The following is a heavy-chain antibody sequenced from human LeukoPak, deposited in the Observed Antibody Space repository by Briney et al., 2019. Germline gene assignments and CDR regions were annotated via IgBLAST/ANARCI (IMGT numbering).Heavy chain of an antibody. CDR2: ISYDGSNK. Sequence: GGSLRLSCAASGFTFSSYAMHWVRQAPGKGLEWVAVISYDGSNKYYADSVKGRFTISRDNSKNTLYLQMNSLRAEDTAVYYCARVPDTAMVRGYFDYWGQGTLVTVSS. CDR1: GFTFSSYA. V-gene: IGHV3-30-3*01. D-gene: IGHD5-18*01. J-gene: IGHJ4*02. CDR3: ARVPDTAMVRGYFDY.